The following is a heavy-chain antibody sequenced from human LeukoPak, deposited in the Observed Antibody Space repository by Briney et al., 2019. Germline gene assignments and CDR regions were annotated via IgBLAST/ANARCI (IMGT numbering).Heavy chain of an antibody. Sequence: ASVKVSCKVSGYTLTELSMHWVRRAPGKGLEWMGGFDPEDGETIYAQKFQGRVTMTEDTSTDTAYMELSSLRSEDTAVYYCATVQLERRKGSLDYWGQGTLVTVSS. D-gene: IGHD1-1*01. J-gene: IGHJ4*02. CDR3: ATVQLERRKGSLDY. CDR1: GYTLTELS. V-gene: IGHV1-24*01. CDR2: FDPEDGET.